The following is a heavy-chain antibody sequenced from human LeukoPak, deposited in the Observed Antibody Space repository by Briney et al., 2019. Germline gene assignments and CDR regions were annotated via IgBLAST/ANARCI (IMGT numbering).Heavy chain of an antibody. Sequence: GGSLRLSCAASGFDFTGNHMNWVRQVPGKGLEWLSYISASSRTIHYADSVKGRFTVSRDNAENSLYPQMDSLRVEDTAIYYCAKSRGWFEVLDVWGQGTLVTVSS. CDR1: GFDFTGNH. V-gene: IGHV3-48*04. D-gene: IGHD3-10*01. CDR3: AKSRGWFEVLDV. J-gene: IGHJ3*01. CDR2: ISASSRTI.